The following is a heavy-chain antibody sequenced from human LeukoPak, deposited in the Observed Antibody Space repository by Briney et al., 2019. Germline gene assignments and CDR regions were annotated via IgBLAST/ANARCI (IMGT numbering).Heavy chain of an antibody. CDR3: ARGPNSNWSGLDF. D-gene: IGHD6-6*01. Sequence: GGSLRLSCTASGFSFSGHWMHWARQLPGKGLVWVSGISPTGSTTSYADSVKGQFTVSRDNAKNTLYLQVNNLRAEDTAVYYCARGPNSNWSGLDFWGQGTLLTVSS. V-gene: IGHV3-74*01. CDR1: GFSFSGHW. CDR2: ISPTGSTT. J-gene: IGHJ4*02.